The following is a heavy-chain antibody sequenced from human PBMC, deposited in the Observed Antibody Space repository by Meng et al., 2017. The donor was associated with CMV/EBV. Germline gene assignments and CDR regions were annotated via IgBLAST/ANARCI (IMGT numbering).Heavy chain of an antibody. Sequence: YALSWVRTPPEQGIEWMGRMIPIFGTANYAQKFQSSVTITTDESPSTAYMELSSLRSEDTAVYYCARFQLVGTGMDVWGQGTTVTVSS. J-gene: IGHJ6*02. D-gene: IGHD2-21*02. V-gene: IGHV1-69*05. CDR1: YA. CDR3: ARFQLVGTGMDV. CDR2: MIPIFGTA.